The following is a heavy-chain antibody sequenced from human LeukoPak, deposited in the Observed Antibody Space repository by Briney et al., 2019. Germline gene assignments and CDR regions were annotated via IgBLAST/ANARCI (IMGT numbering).Heavy chain of an antibody. D-gene: IGHD2-8*01. CDR1: GFTFSNYS. J-gene: IGHJ4*02. V-gene: IGHV3-21*01. CDR2: ITSSSSSM. CDR3: ARGCSSGVCHRDF. Sequence: GGSLRLSCAASGFTFSNYSMNWVRQAPGKGLEWVSTITSSSSSMYYADSVKGRFTVSRDNAKNSLYLQMNSLRAEDTAVYYCARGCSSGVCHRDFWGQGTLVTVSS.